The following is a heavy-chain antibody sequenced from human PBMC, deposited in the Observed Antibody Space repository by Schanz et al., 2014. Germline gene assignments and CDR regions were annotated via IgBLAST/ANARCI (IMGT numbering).Heavy chain of an antibody. J-gene: IGHJ6*02. Sequence: QVHLVQSGAEVHKPGASLKISCKASGYTFTNFFLHWVRQAPGQGLEWMGWISAYNGHTDYAQKLQGRVTLTTDTSTSTAYMELRNLRSDDTAVYYCARAKRFGDMDVWGQGTLVIVSS. CDR1: GYTFTNFF. CDR3: ARAKRFGDMDV. V-gene: IGHV1-18*04. CDR2: ISAYNGHT. D-gene: IGHD3-10*01.